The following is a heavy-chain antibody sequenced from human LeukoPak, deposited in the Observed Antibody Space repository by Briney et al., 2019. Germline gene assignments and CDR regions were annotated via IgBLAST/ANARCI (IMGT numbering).Heavy chain of an antibody. CDR1: GFTFSNAW. Sequence: GGSLRLSCAASGFTFSNAWMSWVRQAPGKGLEWVGRIKSKTDGGTTDYAAPVKGRFTISRDDSKNTLYLQMNSLKTEDTAVYYCTTGQGRVAGIPFDYWGQGTLVTVSS. V-gene: IGHV3-15*01. J-gene: IGHJ4*02. CDR3: TTGQGRVAGIPFDY. D-gene: IGHD6-19*01. CDR2: IKSKTDGGTT.